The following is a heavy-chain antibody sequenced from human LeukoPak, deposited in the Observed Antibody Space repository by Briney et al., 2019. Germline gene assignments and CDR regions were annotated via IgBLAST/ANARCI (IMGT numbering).Heavy chain of an antibody. CDR1: GFTFSRYG. CDR2: KRYDGSNE. J-gene: IGHJ4*01. CDR3: ARDLYSSSFDY. Sequence: GGSLRLSCATSGFTFSRYGVRWVRQAPGKGLEWVALKRYDGSNEYYADSVKGRFTISRDTSKNTVYLQMNSLRDEDTAAYYCARDLYSSSFDYWGQEPWSPSPQ. V-gene: IGHV3-30*02. D-gene: IGHD6-13*01.